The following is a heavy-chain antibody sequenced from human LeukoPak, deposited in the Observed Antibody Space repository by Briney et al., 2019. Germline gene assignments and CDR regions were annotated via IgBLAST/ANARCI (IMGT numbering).Heavy chain of an antibody. D-gene: IGHD6-19*01. J-gene: IGHJ4*02. CDR3: ARDPEQWELTTDY. CDR1: GLTLSNHW. Sequence: GGSLRLSCVVSGLTLSNHWMHWVRQVPGKGLVWVSHIDNDGTDTRYADSVKGRFTISRDNAKNTLYLQMNSLRAEDTAVYYCARDPEQWELTTDYWGQGTLVTVSS. V-gene: IGHV3-74*01. CDR2: IDNDGTDT.